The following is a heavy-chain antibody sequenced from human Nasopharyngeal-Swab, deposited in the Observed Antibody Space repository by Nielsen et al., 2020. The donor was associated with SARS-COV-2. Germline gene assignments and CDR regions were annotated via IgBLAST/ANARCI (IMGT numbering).Heavy chain of an antibody. J-gene: IGHJ4*02. CDR2: INPNSGGT. CDR1: GYTFTGYY. D-gene: IGHD3-9*01. CDR3: ARATSGYDILTGYYKTPTFDY. Sequence: ASVKVSCKASGYTFTGYYMHWVRQAPGQGLEWMGRINPNSGGTNYAQKFQGRVTMTRDTSISTAYMELSRLGSDDTAVYYCARATSGYDILTGYYKTPTFDYWGQGTLVTVSS. V-gene: IGHV1-2*06.